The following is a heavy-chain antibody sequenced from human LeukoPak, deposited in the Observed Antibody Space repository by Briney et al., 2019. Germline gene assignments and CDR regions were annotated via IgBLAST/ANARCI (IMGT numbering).Heavy chain of an antibody. J-gene: IGHJ4*02. CDR3: ARQGDTTMVTNDY. D-gene: IGHD5-18*01. CDR2: IYHSGST. Sequence: KPSQTLSLTCTVSGGSISSGGYYWSWIRQPPGKGLEWIGTIYHSGSTYYNPSLKSRVTISLDTSKNQFSLKLSSVTAADTAVYYCARQGDTTMVTNDYWGQGTLVTVSS. CDR1: GGSISSGGYY. V-gene: IGHV4-30-2*03.